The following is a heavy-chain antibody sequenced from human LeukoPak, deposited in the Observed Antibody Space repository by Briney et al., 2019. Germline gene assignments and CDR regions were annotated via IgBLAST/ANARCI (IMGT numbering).Heavy chain of an antibody. D-gene: IGHD1-20*01. CDR3: ARGITTDS. J-gene: IGHJ5*01. CDR1: GFTFSSYW. V-gene: IGHV3-7*04. CDR2: IKKDGSEK. Sequence: GGSLRLSCAASGFTFSSYWMTWVRQAPGKGREWVANIKKDGSEKQCVDSVKGRFTISRDNAKNSLYLQMDSLRAEDTAVYYCARGITTDSWGQGTLVTVSS.